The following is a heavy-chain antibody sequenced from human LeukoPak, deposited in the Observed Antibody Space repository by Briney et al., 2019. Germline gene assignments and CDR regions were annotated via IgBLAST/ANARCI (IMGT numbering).Heavy chain of an antibody. CDR3: AKDSTAMIVAPDGY. V-gene: IGHV3-9*03. CDR2: ISWNSGSI. CDR1: GFTFDDYA. D-gene: IGHD3-22*01. J-gene: IGHJ4*02. Sequence: GGSLRLSCAASGFTFDDYAMHWVRHAPRKGLEWVSGISWNSGSIGYADSVKGRFTISRDNAKNSLYLQMNSLRAEDMALYYCAKDSTAMIVAPDGYWGQGTLVTVSS.